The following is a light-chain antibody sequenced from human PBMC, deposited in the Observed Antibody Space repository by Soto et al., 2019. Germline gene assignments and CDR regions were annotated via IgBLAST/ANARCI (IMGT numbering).Light chain of an antibody. CDR3: SSYTSSSPRV. Sequence: QSVLTQPASLSVSPGQSITISCTGTSSDVGGYNYVSWYQQHPGKAPKLMIYEVSNRPSGVSNRFSGSKSGNTASLTISGLQAEDEADYYCSSYTSSSPRVFGGGTKLTVL. J-gene: IGLJ3*02. CDR1: SSDVGGYNY. V-gene: IGLV2-14*01. CDR2: EVS.